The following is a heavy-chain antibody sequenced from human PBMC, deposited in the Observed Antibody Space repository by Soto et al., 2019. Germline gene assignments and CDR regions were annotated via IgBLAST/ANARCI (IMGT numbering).Heavy chain of an antibody. CDR3: AGDLHYYGSGREFDY. Sequence: GGSLRLSCAASGFTFSSYWMSWVRQAPGKGLEWVANIKQDGSEKYYVDSVKGRFTISRDNAKNSLYLQMNSLRAEDTAVYYCAGDLHYYGSGREFDYWGQGTLVTV. V-gene: IGHV3-7*01. J-gene: IGHJ4*02. CDR2: IKQDGSEK. CDR1: GFTFSSYW. D-gene: IGHD3-10*01.